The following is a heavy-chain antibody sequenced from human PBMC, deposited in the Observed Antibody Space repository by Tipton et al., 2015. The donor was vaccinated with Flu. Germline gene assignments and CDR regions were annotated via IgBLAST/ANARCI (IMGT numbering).Heavy chain of an antibody. CDR2: INHSGST. CDR3: ARGDSSSWYPLDFDY. D-gene: IGHD6-13*01. CDR1: GGSFSGYY. Sequence: GLVKPSETLSLTCAVYGGSFSGYYWSWIRQPPGKGLEWIGEINHSGSTNYNPSLKSRVTISVDTSKNQFSLKLSSVTAADTAVYYGARGDSSSWYPLDFDYWGQGTLVTVSS. V-gene: IGHV4-34*01. J-gene: IGHJ4*02.